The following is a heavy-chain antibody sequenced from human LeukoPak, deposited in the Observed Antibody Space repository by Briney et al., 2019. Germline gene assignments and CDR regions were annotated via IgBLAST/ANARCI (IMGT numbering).Heavy chain of an antibody. CDR1: GGTFSSYA. CDR2: IIPIFGTA. J-gene: IGHJ6*02. V-gene: IGHV1-69*01. D-gene: IGHD6-13*01. CDR3: ARDQDSSSWRPWPYYYYGMDV. Sequence: SVKVSCKASGGTFSSYAISWVRQAPGQGLEWMGGIIPIFGTANYAQKFQGRVTITADESTSTAYMELSSLRSEDTAVYYSARDQDSSSWRPWPYYYYGMDVWGQGTTVTVSS.